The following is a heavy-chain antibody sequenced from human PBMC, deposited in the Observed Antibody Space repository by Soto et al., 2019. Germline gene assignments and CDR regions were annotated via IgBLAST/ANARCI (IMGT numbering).Heavy chain of an antibody. D-gene: IGHD3-16*01. CDR2: ITPGGGTT. V-gene: IGHV3-23*01. Sequence: EMQLLVSGGGLAQPGGSPRLSCAASGFGFSSYAMSWVRQAPGKGLEWVSGITPGGGTTNYADSVKGRFTISRDNSNNTLYLETNSLRVEDTAIYYCAKDRGGEFTSSRYFDYWGQGTLVTVSS. J-gene: IGHJ4*02. CDR1: GFGFSSYA. CDR3: AKDRGGEFTSSRYFDY.